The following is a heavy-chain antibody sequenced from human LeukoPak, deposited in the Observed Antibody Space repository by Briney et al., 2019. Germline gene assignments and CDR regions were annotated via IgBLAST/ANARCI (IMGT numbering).Heavy chain of an antibody. Sequence: PGGSLRLSCAASGFTSKNAWMTWVRQAPGKGLEWVSGITGSDSSAYYADSVRGRFTISRDNSKNTLYLQMNSLRADDTAVYYCARGATPFDYGGNSVYWGQGTLVTVSS. CDR3: ARGATPFDYGGNSVY. CDR1: GFTSKNAW. CDR2: ITGSDSSA. V-gene: IGHV3-23*01. J-gene: IGHJ4*02. D-gene: IGHD4-17*01.